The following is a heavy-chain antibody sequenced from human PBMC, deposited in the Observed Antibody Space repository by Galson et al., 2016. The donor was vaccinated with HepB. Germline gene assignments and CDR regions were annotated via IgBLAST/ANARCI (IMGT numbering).Heavy chain of an antibody. V-gene: IGHV3-72*01. CDR1: GFRFSEHY. J-gene: IGHJ3*02. Sequence: SLRLSCAASGFRFSEHYMDWVRQAPGKGLEWVGRTRNKVNSYTTEYAASVKGRFTISRDDSKNSLYLQMNSLKTEDTALYYCARPSGKYSGGFDIWGQGKMVTVSS. CDR2: TRNKVNSYTT. D-gene: IGHD2/OR15-2a*01. CDR3: ARPSGKYSGGFDI.